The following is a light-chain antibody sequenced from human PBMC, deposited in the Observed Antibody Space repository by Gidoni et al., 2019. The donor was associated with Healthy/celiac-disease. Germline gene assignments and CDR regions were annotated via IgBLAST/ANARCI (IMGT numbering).Light chain of an antibody. CDR3: QQYDNWPPYT. J-gene: IGKJ2*01. CDR1: QSVSSN. Sequence: EIVMTQSPATLSVSPGGWATLSCRASQSVSSNLAWYQQKPGQAPRLLIYGASTRATGIPARFSGSGSGTEFTLTISSLQSEDCAVYYCQQYDNWPPYTFGQGTKLEIK. CDR2: GAS. V-gene: IGKV3-15*01.